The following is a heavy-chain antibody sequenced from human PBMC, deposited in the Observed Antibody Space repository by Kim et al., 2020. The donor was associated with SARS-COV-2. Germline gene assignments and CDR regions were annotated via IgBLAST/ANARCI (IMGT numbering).Heavy chain of an antibody. D-gene: IGHD3-22*01. J-gene: IGHJ4*02. CDR1: GFTFSSYS. CDR2: ISSSSSYI. V-gene: IGHV3-21*04. CDR3: AGGTLNYYDSSAPMDY. Sequence: GGSLILSCAASGFTFSSYSMNWVRQAPGKGLEWVSSISSSSSYIYYADSVKGRFTISRDNAKNSLYLQMNSLRAEDTAVYYCAGGTLNYYDSSAPMDYWGQGTLVTVSS.